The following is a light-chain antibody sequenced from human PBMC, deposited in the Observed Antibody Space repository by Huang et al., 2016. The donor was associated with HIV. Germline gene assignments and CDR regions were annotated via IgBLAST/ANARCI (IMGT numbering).Light chain of an antibody. V-gene: IGKV1-39*01. CDR3: QQSYRISYS. Sequence: DIQMTQSPSSLSASVGDRVIITCRASHNIINYLNWYQQKPGKAPNLLIYATSTLQSGGPARCSGSGAGTEFTLTISSLQPEDFATYYCQQSYRISYSFGQGTRLEI. CDR2: ATS. J-gene: IGKJ2*01. CDR1: HNIINY.